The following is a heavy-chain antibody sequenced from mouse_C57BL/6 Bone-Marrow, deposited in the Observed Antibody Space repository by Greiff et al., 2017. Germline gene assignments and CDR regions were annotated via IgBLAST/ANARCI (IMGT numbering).Heavy chain of an antibody. Sequence: VQLKQSGTVLARPGASVKMSCKTSGYTFTSYWMHWVKQRPGQGLEWIGAIYPGNSDTSYNQKFKGKAKLTAVTSASTAYMELSSLTNEDSAVYYCTSTPTTVVATDYAMDYWGQGTSVTVSS. CDR1: GYTFTSYW. CDR3: TSTPTTVVATDYAMDY. CDR2: IYPGNSDT. V-gene: IGHV1-5*01. D-gene: IGHD1-1*01. J-gene: IGHJ4*01.